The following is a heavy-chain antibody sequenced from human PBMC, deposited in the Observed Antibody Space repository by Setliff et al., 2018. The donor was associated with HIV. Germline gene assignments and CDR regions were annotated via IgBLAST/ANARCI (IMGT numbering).Heavy chain of an antibody. Sequence: SETLSLTCASFGGPFSDYFWTWLRQPPGKGLEWIGHISPSGGADYSPSLKTRAAISLVASRSQIVLRLSSVAAADTATYYCARGVTLGRGVIAESPLYVMDVWGEGTPVTVSS. V-gene: IGHV4-34*01. CDR3: ARGVTLGRGVIAESPLYVMDV. CDR2: ISPSGGA. D-gene: IGHD3-10*01. J-gene: IGHJ6*03. CDR1: GGPFSDYF.